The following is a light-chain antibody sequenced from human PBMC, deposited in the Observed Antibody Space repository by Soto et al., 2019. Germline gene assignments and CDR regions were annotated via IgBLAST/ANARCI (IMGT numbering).Light chain of an antibody. CDR3: QQYNSYPLT. CDR1: QSISSW. Sequence: DIQMTQSPSTLSASVGDRVTITCRASQSISSWLAWYQQKPGKAPKLLIYDASSLESGVPPRFSGSGSGTECPLTISSLQPDDFAPYYCQQYNSYPLTFGHGTRLEIK. J-gene: IGKJ5*01. CDR2: DAS. V-gene: IGKV1-5*01.